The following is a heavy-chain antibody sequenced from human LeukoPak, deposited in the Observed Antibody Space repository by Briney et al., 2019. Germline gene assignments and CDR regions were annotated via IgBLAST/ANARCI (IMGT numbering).Heavy chain of an antibody. D-gene: IGHD3-22*01. V-gene: IGHV4-59*01. CDR1: GGSISNNY. CDR3: ARHSGSFYWYFDV. Sequence: SETLSLTCTVSGGSISNNYWSWIRQPPGKGLEWIGFIYHSGPTRYNPSLKSRLSISLDTSKNQFSLSLKSVTVADTAMYFCARHSGSFYWYFDVWGRGSLVTVSP. J-gene: IGHJ2*01. CDR2: IYHSGPT.